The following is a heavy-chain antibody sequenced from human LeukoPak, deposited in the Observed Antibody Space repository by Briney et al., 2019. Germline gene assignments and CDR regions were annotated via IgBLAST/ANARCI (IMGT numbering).Heavy chain of an antibody. J-gene: IGHJ4*02. CDR3: AKDPYYDSSGYYGY. CDR2: ISGSGGST. V-gene: IGHV3-23*01. Sequence: GGSLRLSCAASGFTFSSYAMSWVRQAPGKGLEWVSAISGSGGSTYYADSVKGRFTISRDNSKNTLYLQMNSLRAEDTAVYYCAKDPYYDSSGYYGYWGQGTLVTVSS. CDR1: GFTFSSYA. D-gene: IGHD3-22*01.